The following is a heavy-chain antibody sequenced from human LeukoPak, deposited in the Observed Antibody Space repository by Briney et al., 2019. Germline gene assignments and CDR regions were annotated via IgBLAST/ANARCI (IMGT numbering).Heavy chain of an antibody. J-gene: IGHJ4*02. CDR2: INSDGSST. V-gene: IGHV3-74*01. Sequence: GGSLRLSCVGSGFTFSDYWMHWVRQAPGKGLVWVSRINSDGSSTSGADSVKGRFTISRDNAKNTVYLQMNSLRAEDTAVYYCARRSGALSLDYWGQGTLVTVSS. CDR3: ARRSGALSLDY. D-gene: IGHD1-1*01. CDR1: GFTFSDYW.